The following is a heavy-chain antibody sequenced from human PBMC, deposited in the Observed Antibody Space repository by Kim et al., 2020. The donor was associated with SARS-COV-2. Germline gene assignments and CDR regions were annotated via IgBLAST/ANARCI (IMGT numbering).Heavy chain of an antibody. Sequence: GGSLRLSCAASGFTFSSYAMSWVRQAPGKGLEWVSAISGSGGSTYYADSVKGRFTISRDNSKNTLYLQMNSLRAEDTAVYYCAKGCYDFWSGYLCYWGQGTLVTVSS. CDR1: GFTFSSYA. V-gene: IGHV3-23*01. CDR3: AKGCYDFWSGYLCY. J-gene: IGHJ4*02. CDR2: ISGSGGST. D-gene: IGHD3-3*01.